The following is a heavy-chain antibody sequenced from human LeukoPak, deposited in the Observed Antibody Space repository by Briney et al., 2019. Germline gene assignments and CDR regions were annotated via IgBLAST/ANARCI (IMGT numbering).Heavy chain of an antibody. CDR1: GFTFSSYA. CDR3: ARDMDPEYEPYSSSPSIDY. J-gene: IGHJ4*02. D-gene: IGHD6-6*01. V-gene: IGHV3-21*01. CDR2: ISSSSSYI. Sequence: GGSLRLSCAASGFTFSSYAMSWVRQAPGKGLEWVSSISSSSSYIYYADSVKGRFTISRDNAKNSLYLQMNSLRAEDTAVYYCARDMDPEYEPYSSSPSIDYWGQGTLVTVSS.